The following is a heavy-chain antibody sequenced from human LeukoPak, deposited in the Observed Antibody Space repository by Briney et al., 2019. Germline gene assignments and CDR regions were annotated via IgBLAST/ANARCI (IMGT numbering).Heavy chain of an antibody. Sequence: ASVKVSCKASGYTFTGYYMHWVRQAPGQGLEWMGWINPNSGGTNYAQMFQGRVTMPRDTSISTAYMEVSRVRSADTAVYYCARDYSRRGSTNRRGGMDVCGQGTTVTVSS. V-gene: IGHV1-2*02. CDR2: INPNSGGT. D-gene: IGHD3-10*01. J-gene: IGHJ6*02. CDR1: GYTFTGYY. CDR3: ARDYSRRGSTNRRGGMDV.